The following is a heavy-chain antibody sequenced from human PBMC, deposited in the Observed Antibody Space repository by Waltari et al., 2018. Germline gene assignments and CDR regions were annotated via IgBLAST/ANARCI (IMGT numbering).Heavy chain of an antibody. CDR2: RKEEGSEK. V-gene: IGHV3-7*01. J-gene: IGHJ4*02. Sequence: EVQLVESGGGLVQPGGSLRLSCAASEFTFAYYWVPWVRQAPGKGLGWVPNRKEEGSEKYYVDSGKGRFTISRDNAKNSLYLQMSSLRVEDTAVYYCATQSWSNFEYWGQGTLVTVSS. D-gene: IGHD3-3*01. CDR3: ATQSWSNFEY. CDR1: EFTFAYYW.